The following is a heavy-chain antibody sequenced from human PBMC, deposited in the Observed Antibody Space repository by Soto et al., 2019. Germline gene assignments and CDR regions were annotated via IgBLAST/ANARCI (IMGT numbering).Heavy chain of an antibody. D-gene: IGHD2-2*03. CDR3: ARDWMYYGMDV. J-gene: IGHJ6*02. V-gene: IGHV4-4*02. CDR2: INHSGTT. CDR1: GGSIVRSDW. Sequence: QVLLQESGPGLVRPSGTLSLTCDVSGGSIVRSDWWSWVRQPPGKGLEWIGEINHSGTTNYNPSLNSRVTISVDTSKNQFSLRLRSLTAADTAVYYCARDWMYYGMDVWGQGTTVTVSS.